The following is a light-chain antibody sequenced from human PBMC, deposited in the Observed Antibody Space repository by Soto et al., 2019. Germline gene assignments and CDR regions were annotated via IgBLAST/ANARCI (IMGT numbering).Light chain of an antibody. CDR3: HHYTNWPLT. CDR1: QNIRNN. Sequence: EIVMTQSPATLSVSPGESATLSCRSSQNIRNNLAWYQQKPGQAPRLLFSDTSTRATTVPARFNGSGSGTEFSLAISNLQSEYFAVYYCHHYTNWPLTSGGVT. J-gene: IGKJ4*01. V-gene: IGKV3-15*01. CDR2: DTS.